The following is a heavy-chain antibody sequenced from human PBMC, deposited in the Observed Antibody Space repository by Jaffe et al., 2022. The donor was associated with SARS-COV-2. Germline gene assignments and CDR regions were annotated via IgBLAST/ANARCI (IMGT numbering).Heavy chain of an antibody. CDR3: ARGPGGGYCSSTSCYVDLEY. J-gene: IGHJ4*02. CDR1: GFTFSSYW. CDR2: IKQDGSEK. D-gene: IGHD2-2*01. V-gene: IGHV3-7*01. Sequence: EVQLVESGGGLVQPGGSLRLSCAASGFTFSSYWMSWVRQAPGKGLEWVANIKQDGSEKYYVDSVKGRFTISRDNAKNSLYLQMNSLRAEDTAVYYCARGPGGGYCSSTSCYVDLEYWGQGTLVTVSS.